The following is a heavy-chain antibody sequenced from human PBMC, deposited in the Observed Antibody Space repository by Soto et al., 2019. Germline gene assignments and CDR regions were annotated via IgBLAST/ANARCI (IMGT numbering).Heavy chain of an antibody. D-gene: IGHD3-16*02. CDR3: AGGLSGGGVIVIPRLDY. Sequence: QVQLVESGGGVVQPGRSLRLSCAASGFTFSSYGMHWVRQAPGKGLEWVAVIWYDGSNKYYADSVKGRFTISRDNSMNTLYLQMNSLRAEDTAVYYCAGGLSGGGVIVIPRLDYWGQGTLVTVSS. V-gene: IGHV3-33*01. CDR2: IWYDGSNK. CDR1: GFTFSSYG. J-gene: IGHJ4*02.